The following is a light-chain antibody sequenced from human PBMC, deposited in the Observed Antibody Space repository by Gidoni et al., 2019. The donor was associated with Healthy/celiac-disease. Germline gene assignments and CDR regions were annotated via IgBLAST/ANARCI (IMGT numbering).Light chain of an antibody. CDR2: DVS. CDR1: SSDVGGYNY. J-gene: IGLJ3*02. Sequence: QSALTQPRSVSGSPGQSVTISCTGTSSDVGGYNYVPWYQQHPGKAPKLMIYDVSKRPSGVPDRFSGSKSGNTASLTISGLQAEDEADYYCCSYAGREVFGGGTKLTVL. V-gene: IGLV2-11*01. CDR3: CSYAGREV.